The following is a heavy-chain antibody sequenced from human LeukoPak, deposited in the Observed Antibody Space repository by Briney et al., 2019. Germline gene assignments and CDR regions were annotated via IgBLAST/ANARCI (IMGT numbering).Heavy chain of an antibody. J-gene: IGHJ4*02. CDR2: ISGSGGST. Sequence: GGSLRLSCAASGFTFSSYAVSWVRQAPGKGRAWVSGISGSGGSTYYAESVKGRFTISRDNSKNTLHLQMNSLRAEDTAVYYCAKDSSASYASGSYSFDYWGQGTLVTVSS. V-gene: IGHV3-23*01. CDR3: AKDSSASYASGSYSFDY. CDR1: GFTFSSYA. D-gene: IGHD3-10*01.